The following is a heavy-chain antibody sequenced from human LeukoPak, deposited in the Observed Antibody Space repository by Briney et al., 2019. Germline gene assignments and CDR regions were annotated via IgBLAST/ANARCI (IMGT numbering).Heavy chain of an antibody. D-gene: IGHD6-6*01. CDR1: GYTFTSYY. Sequence: ASVKVSCKASGYTFTSYYMHWVRQAPGQGLEWMGGIIPIFGTANYAQKFQGRVTITTDESTSTAYMELSSLRSEDTAVYYCARGGGIAARLSFDYWGQGTLVTVSS. CDR2: IIPIFGTA. CDR3: ARGGGIAARLSFDY. J-gene: IGHJ4*02. V-gene: IGHV1-69*05.